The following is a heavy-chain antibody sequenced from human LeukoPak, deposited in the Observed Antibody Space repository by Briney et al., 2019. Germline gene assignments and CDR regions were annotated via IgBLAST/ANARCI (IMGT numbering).Heavy chain of an antibody. CDR3: ARRRTSPEAFDI. J-gene: IGHJ3*02. CDR2: IYYSGST. V-gene: IGHV4-59*01. CDR1: GGSISSYY. Sequence: SETLSLTCIVSGGSISSYYWTWIRQPPGKGLEWIGYIYYSGSTNYNPSLRSRVTISVDTSKNQFSLKVSSVTAADTAVDYCARRRTSPEAFDIWGQGTMVTVSS.